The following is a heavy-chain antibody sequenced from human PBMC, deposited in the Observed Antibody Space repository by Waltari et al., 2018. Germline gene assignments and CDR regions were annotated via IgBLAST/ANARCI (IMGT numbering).Heavy chain of an antibody. V-gene: IGHV1-46*04. CDR2: MNSGGDTT. CDR1: GYTFTSYY. CDR3: ARLGITMTPDY. Sequence: QVQLVQSGAELKKPGASVKLSCKASGYTFTSYYIQWVRQAPGQGLEWMGVMNSGGDTTIYGQKWQGRVTRTRDTSTSTVYMELSSLRSEDTAVYYCARLGITMTPDYWGQGTLVTVSS. J-gene: IGHJ4*02.